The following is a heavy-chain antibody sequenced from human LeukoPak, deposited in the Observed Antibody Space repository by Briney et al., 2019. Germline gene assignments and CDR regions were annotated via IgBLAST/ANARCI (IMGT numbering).Heavy chain of an antibody. Sequence: PSETLSLTCTVSGGSISIYYWSWIRQPPGKGLEWIGYIYYSGSTNYNPSLKSRVTISVDTSKNQFSLKLSSVTAADTAVYYCARGLQSLGYFDYWGQGTLVTVSS. V-gene: IGHV4-59*01. J-gene: IGHJ4*02. CDR2: IYYSGST. CDR1: GGSISIYY. CDR3: ARGLQSLGYFDY. D-gene: IGHD4-11*01.